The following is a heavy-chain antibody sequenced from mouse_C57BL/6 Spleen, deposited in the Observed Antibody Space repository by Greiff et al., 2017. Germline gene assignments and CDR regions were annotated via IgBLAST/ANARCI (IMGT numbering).Heavy chain of an antibody. J-gene: IGHJ4*01. CDR3: ARSSDDDWDYAMDY. CDR2: IYPSDSET. CDR1: GYTFTSYW. V-gene: IGHV1-61*01. D-gene: IGHD2-4*01. Sequence: QVQLQQPGAELVRPGSSVKLSCKASGYTFTSYWMDWVKQRPGQGLEWIGNIYPSDSETHYNQKFKDKATLTVDKSSSTAYMQLSSLTSEDSAVDDCARSSDDDWDYAMDYWGQGTSVTVSS.